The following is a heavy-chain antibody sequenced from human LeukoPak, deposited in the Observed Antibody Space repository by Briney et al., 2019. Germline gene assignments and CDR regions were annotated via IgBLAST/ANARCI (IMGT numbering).Heavy chain of an antibody. J-gene: IGHJ4*02. Sequence: PGGSLRLSCAASGFTFSSYAMSWVRQAPGKGLEWVSAISGSGGSTYYADSVKGRFTISRDNSKNTLYLQMNSLRAEDTAVYYCARGRRYCSGGSCYWHYFDYWGQGTLVTVYS. CDR2: ISGSGGST. V-gene: IGHV3-23*01. D-gene: IGHD2-15*01. CDR1: GFTFSSYA. CDR3: ARGRRYCSGGSCYWHYFDY.